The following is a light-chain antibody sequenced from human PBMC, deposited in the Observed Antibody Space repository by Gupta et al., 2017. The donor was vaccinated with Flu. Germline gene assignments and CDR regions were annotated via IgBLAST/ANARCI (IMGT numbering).Light chain of an antibody. CDR3: SSYTTSSTWV. CDR2: KVT. J-gene: IGLJ3*02. CDR1: SSDVGGYNH. Sequence: SITISCTGTSSDVGGYNHVSWYQQHPGKDPKLILYKVTDRPSGVSNRFSGSKSGNTASLTITGRQDEDEADYYCSSYTTSSTWVFGGGTRLTVL. V-gene: IGLV2-14*01.